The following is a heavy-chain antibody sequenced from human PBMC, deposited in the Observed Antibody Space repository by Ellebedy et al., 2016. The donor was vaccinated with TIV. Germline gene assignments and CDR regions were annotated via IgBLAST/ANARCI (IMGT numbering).Heavy chain of an antibody. V-gene: IGHV3-66*01. Sequence: GESLKISCAASGFTVSSNYMSWVRQAPGKGLQWVSLIDSGGSTYYADSVKGRYTISRDNSKNTLYLQMNSLRAEDTAVYYCAGGISVAGTSLGFWGQGTLVTVAS. D-gene: IGHD6-19*01. CDR3: AGGISVAGTSLGF. J-gene: IGHJ4*02. CDR2: IDSGGST. CDR1: GFTVSSNY.